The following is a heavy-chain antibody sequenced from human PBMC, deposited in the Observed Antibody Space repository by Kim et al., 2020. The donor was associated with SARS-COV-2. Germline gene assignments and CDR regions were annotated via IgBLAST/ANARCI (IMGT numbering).Heavy chain of an antibody. Sequence: SETLSLTCAVSGGSISSSNWWSWVRQPPGKGLEWIGEIYHSGSTNYNPSLKSRVTISVDKSKNQFSLKLSSVTAADTAVYYCTREREEVTMVRGLNWFDPWGQGTLVTVSS. CDR1: GGSISSSNW. D-gene: IGHD3-10*01. CDR3: TREREEVTMVRGLNWFDP. CDR2: IYHSGST. V-gene: IGHV4-4*02. J-gene: IGHJ5*02.